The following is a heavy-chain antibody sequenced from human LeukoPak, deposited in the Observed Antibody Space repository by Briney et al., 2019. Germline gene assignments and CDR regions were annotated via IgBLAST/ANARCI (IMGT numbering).Heavy chain of an antibody. CDR1: GFTVSSNY. CDR2: IYSGGST. D-gene: IGHD6-13*01. J-gene: IGHJ3*02. Sequence: GGSLRLSCAASGFTVSSNYMSWVRQAPGKGLEWVSVIYSGGSTYYADSVKGRFTISRDNSKNTLYLQMNSLRAEDTSVYYCARDFIAPTAFVIWRQGTMDSVSS. V-gene: IGHV3-66*01. CDR3: ARDFIAPTAFVI.